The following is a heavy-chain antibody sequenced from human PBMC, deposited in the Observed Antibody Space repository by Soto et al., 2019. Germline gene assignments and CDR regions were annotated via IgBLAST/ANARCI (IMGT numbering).Heavy chain of an antibody. J-gene: IGHJ4*02. V-gene: IGHV1-46*01. CDR2: INPMSGAT. CDR1: GYTFINYY. D-gene: IGHD2-21*01. CDR3: ARDLAAGDL. Sequence: QAHLVQSGAEVREPGASVKVSCRTSGYTFINYYIHWVRRAPGHGLEWMAIINPMSGATNYAQKFQGRITLTMDTSTTTVYMEVGSLTSEDTAVYYCARDLAAGDLWGQGTLVTVSS.